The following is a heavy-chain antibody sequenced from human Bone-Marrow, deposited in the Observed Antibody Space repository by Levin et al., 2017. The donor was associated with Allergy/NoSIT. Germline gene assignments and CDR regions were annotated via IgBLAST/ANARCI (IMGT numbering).Heavy chain of an antibody. D-gene: IGHD2-2*01. V-gene: IGHV3-23*01. Sequence: GGSLRLSCAASGFTFSSYAMSWVRQAPGKGLEWVSAISGSGGSTYYADSVKGRFTISRDNSKNTLYLQMNSLRAEDTAVYYCAKEPTEYQLLPLAPDYFDYWGQGTLVTVSS. CDR2: ISGSGGST. J-gene: IGHJ4*02. CDR1: GFTFSSYA. CDR3: AKEPTEYQLLPLAPDYFDY.